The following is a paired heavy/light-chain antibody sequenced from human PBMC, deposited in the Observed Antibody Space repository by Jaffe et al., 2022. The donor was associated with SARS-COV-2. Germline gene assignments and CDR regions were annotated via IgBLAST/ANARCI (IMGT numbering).Light chain of an antibody. V-gene: IGLV1-40*01. CDR3: QSYDTSLRVL. J-gene: IGLJ2*01. CDR2: DNN. Sequence: QSVLTQPPSVSGAPGQRVTISCTGGSSNIGAGYTVNWYQQLPGMAPQLLIYDNNNRPSGVPDRFSGSKSGTSASLAITGLQAEDEADYYCQSYDTSLRVLFGGGTKLTVL. CDR1: SSNIGAGYT.
Heavy chain of an antibody. CDR2: IHYSGST. Sequence: QVQLQESGPGLVKPSQTLSLTCAVSGGSINSRSYYWSWIRQHPGKGLEWLGYIHYSGSTYYNPSLKSRVTISVDTSKSQFSLKLTSVTAADTAVYYCASAHNSDYFDYWGQGTLVTVSS. V-gene: IGHV4-31*11. J-gene: IGHJ4*02. CDR1: GGSINSRSYY. D-gene: IGHD1-1*01. CDR3: ASAHNSDYFDY.